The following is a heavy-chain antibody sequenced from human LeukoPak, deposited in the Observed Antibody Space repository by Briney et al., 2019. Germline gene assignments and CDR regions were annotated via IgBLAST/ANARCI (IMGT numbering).Heavy chain of an antibody. CDR1: GFTFSSYW. J-gene: IGHJ4*02. CDR2: ISSDGSST. CDR3: AHLQYCSGTTCPYSDY. Sequence: PGGSLRLSCAAPGFTFSSYWMHWVRQAPGKGLEWVSRISSDGSSTDYADSVKGRFTISRDNAKNALYLQIHSLRAEDTAMYYCAHLQYCSGTTCPYSDYWGQGTLVTVSS. D-gene: IGHD2/OR15-2a*01. V-gene: IGHV3-74*01.